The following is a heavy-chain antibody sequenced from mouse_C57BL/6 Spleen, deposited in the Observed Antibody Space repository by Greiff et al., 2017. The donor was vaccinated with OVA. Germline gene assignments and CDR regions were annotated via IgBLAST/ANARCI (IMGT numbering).Heavy chain of an antibody. J-gene: IGHJ1*03. Sequence: EVQLVESGEGLVKPGGSLKLSCAASGFTFSSYAMSWVRQTPEKRLEWVAYISSGGDYIYYADTVKGRFTISRDNARNTLYLQMSSLKSEDTAMYYCTRDGDPYYYGSSYYWYFEVWGTGTTVTVSS. CDR2: ISSGGDYI. V-gene: IGHV5-9-1*02. D-gene: IGHD1-1*01. CDR3: TRDGDPYYYGSSYYWYFEV. CDR1: GFTFSSYA.